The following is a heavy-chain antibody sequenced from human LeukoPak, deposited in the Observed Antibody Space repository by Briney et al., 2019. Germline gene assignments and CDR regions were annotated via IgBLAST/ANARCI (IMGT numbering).Heavy chain of an antibody. CDR2: INPNSGGT. J-gene: IGHJ4*02. Sequence: ASVKVSCKASGYTFTDYYMHWVRQAPGQGLEWMGWINPNSGGTNYAQKFQGRVTMTRDTSIGTVFMELSRLRSDDTAVYYCARELGGSGSYLLRWGQGTLVTVSS. CDR1: GYTFTDYY. V-gene: IGHV1-2*02. D-gene: IGHD3-10*01. CDR3: ARELGGSGSYLLR.